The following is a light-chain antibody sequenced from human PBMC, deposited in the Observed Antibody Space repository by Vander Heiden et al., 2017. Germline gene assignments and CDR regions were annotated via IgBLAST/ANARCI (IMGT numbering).Light chain of an antibody. CDR3: CSYAGSSTLMV. Sequence: QSALTQPASVSGSPGQSITISCTGTSRDVGTYNLVSWYRQNPVKAPKLMIYEVSKRPSGVSNRFSGSKSGNTASLTISGLQAEDEADYYCCSYAGSSTLMVFGGGTKLTVL. CDR1: SRDVGTYNL. J-gene: IGLJ2*01. CDR2: EVS. V-gene: IGLV2-23*02.